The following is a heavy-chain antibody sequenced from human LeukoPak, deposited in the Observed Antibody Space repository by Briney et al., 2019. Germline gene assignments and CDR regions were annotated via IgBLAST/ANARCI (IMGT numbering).Heavy chain of an antibody. CDR3: ARDPRYCSGGSCYGRVYGMDV. Sequence: GGSLRLSCAASGFTFNNYAMSWVRQAPDKGLEWVSSISDSGGSTHYKDSVKGRFTISRDNSKNTLYLQMNSLRAEDTAVYYCARDPRYCSGGSCYGRVYGMDVWGQGTTVTVSS. CDR2: ISDSGGST. V-gene: IGHV3-23*01. J-gene: IGHJ6*02. D-gene: IGHD2-15*01. CDR1: GFTFNNYA.